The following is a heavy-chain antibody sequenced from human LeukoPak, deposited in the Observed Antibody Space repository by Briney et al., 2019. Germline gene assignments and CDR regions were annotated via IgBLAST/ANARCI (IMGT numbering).Heavy chain of an antibody. CDR1: GFTFSSYG. D-gene: IGHD3-10*01. CDR2: ISGSGGTI. CDR3: ARDEVRSGAFDI. J-gene: IGHJ3*02. V-gene: IGHV3-48*03. Sequence: GGSLRLSCAASGFTFSSYGMNWVRQAPGKGLEWVSYISGSGGTIYYGDSVKGRFTISRDNAKNSMYLQMNSLRAEDTAVYYCARDEVRSGAFDIWGQGTMVTVSS.